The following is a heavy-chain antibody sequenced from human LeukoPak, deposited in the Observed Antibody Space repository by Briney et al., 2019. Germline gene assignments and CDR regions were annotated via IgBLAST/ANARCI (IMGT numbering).Heavy chain of an antibody. CDR3: ARQYYDFWSGNNWFDP. Sequence: SETLSLTCTVSGGSISSYYWSWIRQPPGKGLEWIGYIYYSGSTNYNPSLKSRVTISEDTSKNQFSLKLSSVTAADTAVYYCARQYYDFWSGNNWFDPWGQGTLVTVSS. V-gene: IGHV4-59*08. D-gene: IGHD3-3*01. CDR2: IYYSGST. CDR1: GGSISSYY. J-gene: IGHJ5*02.